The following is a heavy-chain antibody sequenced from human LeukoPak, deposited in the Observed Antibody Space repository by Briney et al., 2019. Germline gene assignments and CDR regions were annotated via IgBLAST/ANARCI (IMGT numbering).Heavy chain of an antibody. CDR1: GFTFSSYA. D-gene: IGHD3-3*01. CDR3: AKGSSGAYDFWSGNYDY. CDR2: ISGSGGST. J-gene: IGHJ4*02. Sequence: PGGSLRLSCAASGFTFSSYAMSWVRQAPGKGLEWVSAISGSGGSTNNADSVKGRFTMSRDNSKNTLYLQMNSLRAEDTAVYYCAKGSSGAYDFWSGNYDYWGQGTLVTVSS. V-gene: IGHV3-23*01.